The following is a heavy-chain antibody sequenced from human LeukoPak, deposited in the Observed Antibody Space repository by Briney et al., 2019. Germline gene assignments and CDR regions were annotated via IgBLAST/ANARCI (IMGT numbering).Heavy chain of an antibody. J-gene: IGHJ4*02. V-gene: IGHV4-59*01. CDR3: ANLYYDYVWGSYRPPIGSVGEVGY. CDR2: IYYSGST. D-gene: IGHD3-16*02. CDR1: GGSISSYY. Sequence: SETLSLTCTVSGGSISSYYWSWIRQPPGKGLEWIAYIYYSGSTNYNPSLKSRVTISVDTSKNQFSLKLSSVTAADTAVYYCANLYYDYVWGSYRPPIGSVGEVGYWGQGTLVTVSS.